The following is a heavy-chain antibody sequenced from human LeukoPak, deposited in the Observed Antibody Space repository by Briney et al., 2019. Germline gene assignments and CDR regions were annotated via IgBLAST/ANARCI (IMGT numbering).Heavy chain of an antibody. V-gene: IGHV4-38-2*02. CDR3: ARDPTYYDSSGYYGGDAFDI. D-gene: IGHD3-22*01. Sequence: SETLSLTCTVSGYSISNGYYWGWIRQPPGKGLEWIGSIYHSGSTYYNPSLKSRVTISVDTSKNQFSLKLSSVTATDTAVYYCARDPTYYDSSGYYGGDAFDIWGQGTMVTVSS. CDR2: IYHSGST. J-gene: IGHJ3*02. CDR1: GYSISNGYY.